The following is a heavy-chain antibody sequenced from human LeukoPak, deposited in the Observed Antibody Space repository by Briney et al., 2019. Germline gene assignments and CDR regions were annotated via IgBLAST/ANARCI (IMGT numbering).Heavy chain of an antibody. CDR1: GYTFTSYG. V-gene: IGHV1-18*01. CDR2: ISAYNGNT. CDR3: ARGPLEFCSGGSCYSGRNWFDP. Sequence: ASVKVSCKASGYTFTSYGISWVRQAPGQGLEWMGWISAYNGNTNYAQKFQGRVTMTRDTSMSTAYMELSSLRFDDTAVYYCARGPLEFCSGGSCYSGRNWFDPWGQGTLVTVSS. D-gene: IGHD2-15*01. J-gene: IGHJ5*02.